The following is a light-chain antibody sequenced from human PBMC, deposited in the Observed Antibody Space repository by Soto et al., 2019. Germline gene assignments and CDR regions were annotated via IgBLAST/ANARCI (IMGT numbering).Light chain of an antibody. CDR3: SSYTTTSTYVV. J-gene: IGLJ2*01. Sequence: QSVLTQPASVSASPGQSITISCTGTSSDIGGYNYVSWYQQHPGKAPKLMISDVSNRPSGVSDRFSGSKSVNTASLTIPGLQAEDEADYFCSSYTTTSTYVVFGGGTKVTVL. CDR1: SSDIGGYNY. CDR2: DVS. V-gene: IGLV2-14*03.